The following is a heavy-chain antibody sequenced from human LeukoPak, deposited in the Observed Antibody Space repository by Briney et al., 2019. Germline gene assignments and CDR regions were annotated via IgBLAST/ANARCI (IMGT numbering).Heavy chain of an antibody. D-gene: IGHD6-19*01. CDR2: ISYDGSNK. V-gene: IGHV3-30-3*01. CDR1: GYTFSSYS. Sequence: GKCLRLSCAASGYTFSSYSEHWVREAPGKGLEWVALISYDGSNKYYADSVKGRFTVSRDNSKNTFFLQMNSLRTEDTAMYYCARAPESYGSGWYGLYWGQGTLVTVSS. CDR3: ARAPESYGSGWYGLY. J-gene: IGHJ4*02.